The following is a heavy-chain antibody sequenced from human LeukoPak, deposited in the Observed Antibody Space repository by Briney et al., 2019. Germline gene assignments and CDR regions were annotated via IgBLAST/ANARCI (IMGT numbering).Heavy chain of an antibody. Sequence: PSETLSLTCAVYGGSFTGYFWSWIRQPPGRGLEWIAEINHSGSTTYNPSLKSRVTISVDTSKNQCSLKLSSVTAADTAVYYCARGGYFDLWGRGTLVTVSS. CDR1: GGSFTGYF. CDR2: INHSGST. V-gene: IGHV4-34*01. CDR3: ARGGYFDL. J-gene: IGHJ2*01.